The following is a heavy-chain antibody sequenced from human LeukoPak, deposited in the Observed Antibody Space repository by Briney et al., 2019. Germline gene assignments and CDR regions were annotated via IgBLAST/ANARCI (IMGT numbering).Heavy chain of an antibody. J-gene: IGHJ4*02. D-gene: IGHD5-18*01. CDR2: IYHSGST. Sequence: PSETLSLTCTVSGYSISSGYYWGWIRQPPGKGLEWIGSIYHSGSTYYNPSLKSRVTISVDTSKNQFSLKLSSVTAADTAVYYCARDRLRRGYSYGYSDYWGQGTLVTVSS. CDR1: GYSISSGYY. CDR3: ARDRLRRGYSYGYSDY. V-gene: IGHV4-38-2*02.